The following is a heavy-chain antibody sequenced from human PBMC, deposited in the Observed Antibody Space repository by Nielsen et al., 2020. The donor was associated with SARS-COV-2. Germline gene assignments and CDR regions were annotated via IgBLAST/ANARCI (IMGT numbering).Heavy chain of an antibody. Sequence: ASVKVSCKASGYTFTSFGISWVRQAPGQGLEWMGRINPNSGGTNYAQKFQGRVTMTRDTSISTAYMELSRLRSDDTAVYYCARVLFDWLTPFDYWGQGTPVTVSS. V-gene: IGHV1-2*06. CDR1: GYTFTSFG. D-gene: IGHD3-9*01. CDR3: ARVLFDWLTPFDY. J-gene: IGHJ4*02. CDR2: INPNSGGT.